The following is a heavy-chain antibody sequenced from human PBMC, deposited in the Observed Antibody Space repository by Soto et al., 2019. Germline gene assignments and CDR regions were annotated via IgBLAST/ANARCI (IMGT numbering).Heavy chain of an antibody. J-gene: IGHJ4*02. CDR3: ARDVGSVARNLLY. Sequence: EVQLVESGGGLVQPGRSLRLSCAFSGFTFDDYAMHWVRQTPGKGLEWVSSITSNSDHIGYADSLKGRFTISIDNAKNSLYLQIHSLRVDDTALYYCARDVGSVARNLLYWGQGTLVTVSS. V-gene: IGHV3-9*01. CDR1: GFTFDDYA. CDR2: ITSNSDHI. D-gene: IGHD5-12*01.